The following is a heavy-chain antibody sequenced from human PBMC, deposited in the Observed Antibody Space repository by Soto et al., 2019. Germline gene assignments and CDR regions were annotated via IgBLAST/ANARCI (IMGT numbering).Heavy chain of an antibody. J-gene: IGHJ5*02. V-gene: IGHV4-30-4*01. D-gene: IGHD2-21*02. CDR1: GTSIRSTDYY. Sequence: SETLSLTCTVSGTSIRSTDYYWSWIRQAPGKGLEWIGYVYYTGSTYYNPSLMSRLTISVDTSKNQFSLKLTSVTAAEAAVYYCVRTAREGAVAPHWFDRWGQGTQVTVSS. CDR2: VYYTGST. CDR3: VRTAREGAVAPHWFDR.